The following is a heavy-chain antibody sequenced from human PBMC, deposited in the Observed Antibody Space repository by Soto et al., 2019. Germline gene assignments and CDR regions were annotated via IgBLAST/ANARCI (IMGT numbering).Heavy chain of an antibody. CDR1: GDSISSLNW. CDR2: IHHNGNT. J-gene: IGHJ4*02. Sequence: QVQLQESGPGLVKPSGTLSLTCTVSGDSISSLNWWSWVRQPPGKGLEWLGQIHHNGNTDSNASLKSRVTISIDKSKNQFSLNLNSVTVADTAVYYCVRVPNYWGQGTLVTVSS. V-gene: IGHV4-4*02. CDR3: VRVPNY.